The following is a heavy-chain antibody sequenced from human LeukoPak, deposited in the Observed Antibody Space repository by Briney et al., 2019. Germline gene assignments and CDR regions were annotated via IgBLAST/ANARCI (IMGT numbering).Heavy chain of an antibody. CDR2: IYYSGST. CDR1: GGSISSGGYS. D-gene: IGHD6-19*01. J-gene: IGHJ4*02. Sequence: SETLSLTCAVSGGSISSGGYSWSWIRQPPGKGLEWIGNIYYSGSTNYNPSLKSRVTILVDTSKNQFSLKVSSVTAADTAVYYCARGHGSSGMDYWGQGTLVTVSS. V-gene: IGHV4-61*08. CDR3: ARGHGSSGMDY.